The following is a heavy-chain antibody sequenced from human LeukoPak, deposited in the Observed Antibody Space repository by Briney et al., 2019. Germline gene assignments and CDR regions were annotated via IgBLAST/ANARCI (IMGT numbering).Heavy chain of an antibody. CDR3: ARPPIPYCSSTSCRYMDV. CDR1: GFTFSSYG. V-gene: IGHV3-30*02. J-gene: IGHJ6*03. CDR2: IRYDGSNK. D-gene: IGHD2-2*01. Sequence: PGGSLRLSCAASGFTFSSYGMHWVRQAPGKGLEWVAFIRYDGSNKYYADSVKGRFTISRDNSKNTLYLQMNSLRAEDTAVYYCARPPIPYCSSTSCRYMDVWGKGTTVTVSS.